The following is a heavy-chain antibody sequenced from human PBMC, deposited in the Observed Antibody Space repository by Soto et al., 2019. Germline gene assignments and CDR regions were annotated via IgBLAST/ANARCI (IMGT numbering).Heavy chain of an antibody. CDR1: GGSISTYY. V-gene: IGHV4-59*01. D-gene: IGHD6-19*01. CDR3: ASDRSSGWDQGYGMDV. Sequence: KPSETLSLTCTVSGGSISTYYWSWIRQPPGKGLEWIGYIYYSGGTSYNPSLKSRVTISVDTSKNQFSLKLRSVTAADTAVYYCASDRSSGWDQGYGMDVWGQGTTVTVSS. J-gene: IGHJ6*02. CDR2: IYYSGGT.